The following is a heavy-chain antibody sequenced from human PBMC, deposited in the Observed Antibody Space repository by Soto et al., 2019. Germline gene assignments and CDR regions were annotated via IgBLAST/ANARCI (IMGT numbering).Heavy chain of an antibody. CDR2: IYYSGST. Sequence: QVQLQESGPGLVKPSQTLSLTCTVSGGSISSGGYYWSWIRQHPGKGLEWIGYIYYSGSTYYNPXXKSRVTISVDXXKXQXXLKLSSVTAADTAVYYCARGEGDGYFFYYYYGMDVWGQGTTVTVSS. CDR3: ARGEGDGYFFYYYYGMDV. J-gene: IGHJ6*02. D-gene: IGHD5-12*01. V-gene: IGHV4-31*03. CDR1: GGSISSGGYY.